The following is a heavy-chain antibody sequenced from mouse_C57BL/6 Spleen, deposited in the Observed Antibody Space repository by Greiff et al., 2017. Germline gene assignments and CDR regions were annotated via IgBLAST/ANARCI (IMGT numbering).Heavy chain of an antibody. Sequence: VQLQQPGAELVKPGASVKMSCKASGYTFTSYWITWVKQRPGQGLEWIGDIYPGSGSTNYNEKFKSKATLTVDTSASTAYMQLSSLTSEDSAGYYCAREGTTPHFDYGGQGTTLTVSS. D-gene: IGHD1-1*01. V-gene: IGHV1-55*01. J-gene: IGHJ2*01. CDR2: IYPGSGST. CDR1: GYTFTSYW. CDR3: AREGTTPHFDY.